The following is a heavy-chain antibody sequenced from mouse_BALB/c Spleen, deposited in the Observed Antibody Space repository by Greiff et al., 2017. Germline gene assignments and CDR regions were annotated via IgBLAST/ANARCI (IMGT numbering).Heavy chain of an antibody. D-gene: IGHD2-14*01. Sequence: VKLQESGPGLVAPSQSLSITCTVSGFSLTSYGVHWVRQPPGKGLEWLGVIWAGGSTNYNSALMSRLSISKDNSKGHVFLKMNSLQTDDTAMYYCARGADYRYAWFAYWGQGTLVTVSA. CDR1: GFSLTSYG. V-gene: IGHV2-9*02. CDR2: IWAGGST. J-gene: IGHJ3*01. CDR3: ARGADYRYAWFAY.